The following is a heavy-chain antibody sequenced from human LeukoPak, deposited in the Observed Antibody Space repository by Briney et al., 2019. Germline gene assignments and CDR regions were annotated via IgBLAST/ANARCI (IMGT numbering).Heavy chain of an antibody. Sequence: PSETLSLTCTVSGGSISSGDYYWSWIRQPPGKGLEWIGYIYYSGSTYYNPSLKSRVTTSVDTSKNQFSLKLSSVTAADTAVYYCAREAKDYYYYGMDVWGQGTTVTVSS. CDR3: AREAKDYYYYGMDV. J-gene: IGHJ6*02. V-gene: IGHV4-30-4*01. D-gene: IGHD4/OR15-4a*01. CDR2: IYYSGST. CDR1: GGSISSGDYY.